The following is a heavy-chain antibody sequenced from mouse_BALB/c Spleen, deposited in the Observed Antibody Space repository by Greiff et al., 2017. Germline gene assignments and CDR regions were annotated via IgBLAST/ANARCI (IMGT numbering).Heavy chain of an antibody. Sequence: VQLQQSGAELARPGASVKLSCKASGYTFTSYWMQWVKQRPGQGLEWIGAIYPGDGDTRYTQKFKGKATLTADKSSSTAYMQLSSLASEDSAVYYCARDAYGYSWFAYWGQGTLVTVSA. D-gene: IGHD1-2*01. CDR2: IYPGDGDT. CDR3: ARDAYGYSWFAY. V-gene: IGHV1-87*01. CDR1: GYTFTSYW. J-gene: IGHJ3*01.